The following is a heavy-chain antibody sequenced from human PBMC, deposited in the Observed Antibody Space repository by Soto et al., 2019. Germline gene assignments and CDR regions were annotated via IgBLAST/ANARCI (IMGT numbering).Heavy chain of an antibody. CDR3: ARAKGLRYFDWLGNMDV. CDR1: GFTFSSYG. Sequence: HPGGSLRLSCAASGFTFSSYGMHWVRQAPGKGLEWVAVIWYDGSNKYYADSVKGRFTISRDNSKNTLYLQMNSLRAEDTAVYYCARAKGLRYFDWLGNMDVWGKGTTVTVSS. CDR2: IWYDGSNK. V-gene: IGHV3-33*01. J-gene: IGHJ6*03. D-gene: IGHD3-9*01.